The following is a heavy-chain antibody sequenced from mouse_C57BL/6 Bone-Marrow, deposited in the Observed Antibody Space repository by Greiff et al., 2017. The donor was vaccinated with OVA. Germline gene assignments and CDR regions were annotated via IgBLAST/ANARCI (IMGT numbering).Heavy chain of an antibody. CDR3: ARGAIYYDYGGFDY. Sequence: VQLQQPGAELVKPGASVKLSCKASGYTFTSYWMQWVKQRPGQGLEWIGEIDPSDSYTNYNQKFKGKATLTVDTSSSTAYMQLSSLTSEDSAVYYCARGAIYYDYGGFDYWGQGTTLTVSS. CDR2: IDPSDSYT. D-gene: IGHD2-4*01. V-gene: IGHV1-50*01. CDR1: GYTFTSYW. J-gene: IGHJ2*01.